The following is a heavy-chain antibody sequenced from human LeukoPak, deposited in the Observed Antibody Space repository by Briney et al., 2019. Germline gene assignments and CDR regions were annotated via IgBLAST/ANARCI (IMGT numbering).Heavy chain of an antibody. J-gene: IGHJ3*02. CDR1: GYTLTELS. CDR3: AGSREMATITGGAFDI. D-gene: IGHD5-24*01. CDR2: FDPEDGET. V-gene: IGHV1-24*01. Sequence: GASVKGSCKVSGYTLTELSMHWVRQAPGKGLEWMGGFDPEDGETIYAQKFQGRVTMTEDTSTDTAYMELSSLRSEDTAVYYCAGSREMATITGGAFDIWGQGTMVTVSS.